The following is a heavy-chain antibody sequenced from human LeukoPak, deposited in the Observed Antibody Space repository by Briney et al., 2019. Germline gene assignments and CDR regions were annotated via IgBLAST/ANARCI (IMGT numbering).Heavy chain of an antibody. CDR1: GYSFTTYW. CDR2: IYPGDSDT. Sequence: GESLKIPCKGSGYSFTTYWIGWVRQMPGKGLEWMGIIYPGDSDTRYSPSFQGQVTISADKSISTAYLQWSSLKASDTAMYYCARVDTYGYYYYGMDVWGQGTTVTVSS. CDR3: ARVDTYGYYYYGMDV. D-gene: IGHD5-18*01. J-gene: IGHJ6*02. V-gene: IGHV5-51*01.